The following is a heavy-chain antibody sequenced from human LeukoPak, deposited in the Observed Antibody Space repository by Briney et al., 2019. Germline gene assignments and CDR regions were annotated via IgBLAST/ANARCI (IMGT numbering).Heavy chain of an antibody. D-gene: IGHD6-13*01. CDR1: GYTFTSYG. CDR2: ISAYNGNT. CDR3: ARDEIAAADHYYYYGMDV. J-gene: IGHJ6*02. Sequence: ASVKVSCKASGYTFTSYGISWVRQAPGQGLEWMGWISAYNGNTNYAQKLQGRVTMTTDTSTSTAYMELRSLRSDDTAVYYCARDEIAAADHYYYYGMDVWGQGTTVTVSS. V-gene: IGHV1-18*01.